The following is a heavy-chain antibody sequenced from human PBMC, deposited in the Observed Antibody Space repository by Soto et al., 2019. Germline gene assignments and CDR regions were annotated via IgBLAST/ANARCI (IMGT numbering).Heavy chain of an antibody. Sequence: EVQLVESGGRLVQPGGSLRLSFAASGFTISSYSMNWARQAPGKGLEWDAYISSSISTIYYADSVKGRFTISRDDAKNALYFQRNRLSDGNTAVYYCVRGGAFKIDYWGQGTLVSVSS. CDR2: ISSSISTI. J-gene: IGHJ4*02. V-gene: IGHV3-48*02. D-gene: IGHD3-16*01. CDR3: VRGGAFKIDY. CDR1: GFTISSYS.